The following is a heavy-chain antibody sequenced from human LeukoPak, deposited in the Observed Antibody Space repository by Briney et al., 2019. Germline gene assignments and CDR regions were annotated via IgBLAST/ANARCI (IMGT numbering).Heavy chain of an antibody. CDR3: ARSDYYGSALDY. CDR1: GGTFSSYA. D-gene: IGHD3-10*01. V-gene: IGHV1-69*13. CDR2: IIPIFGTA. J-gene: IGHJ4*02. Sequence: ASVKVSCKASGGTFSSYAISWVRQAPGQGLEWMGGIIPIFGTANYAQEFQGRVTITADESTSTAYMELSSLRSEDTAVYYCARSDYYGSALDYWGQGTLVTVSS.